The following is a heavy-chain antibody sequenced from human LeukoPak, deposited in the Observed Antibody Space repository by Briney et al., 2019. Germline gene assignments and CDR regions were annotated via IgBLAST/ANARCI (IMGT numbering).Heavy chain of an antibody. V-gene: IGHV4-39*01. Sequence: PSETLSLTCTVSGGSVSSGSYYWSWIRQPPGKGLEWIGSIYYGGSSYSNPSLKSRLTISVDTSKNQFSLKLSSVTAADTAVYYCARLPGRYSSSGFDYWGQGTLVTVSS. CDR3: ARLPGRYSSSGFDY. D-gene: IGHD6-6*01. J-gene: IGHJ4*02. CDR2: IYYGGSS. CDR1: GGSVSSGSYY.